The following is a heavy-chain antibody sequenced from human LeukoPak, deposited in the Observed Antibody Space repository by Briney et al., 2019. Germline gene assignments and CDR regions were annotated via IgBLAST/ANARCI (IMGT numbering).Heavy chain of an antibody. CDR2: IRSKANSHTT. J-gene: IGHJ4*02. CDR3: TRLSDCTNGVCAIN. V-gene: IGHV3-73*01. Sequence: GGSLRLSCAASGFTFSGSAMHWVCQASGKGLEWVGRIRSKANSHTTAYAAPVKGRFTISRDDSKNTAYLQMNSLKTEDTAVYYCTRLSDCTNGVCAINWGQGTLVTVSS. D-gene: IGHD2-8*01. CDR1: GFTFSGSA.